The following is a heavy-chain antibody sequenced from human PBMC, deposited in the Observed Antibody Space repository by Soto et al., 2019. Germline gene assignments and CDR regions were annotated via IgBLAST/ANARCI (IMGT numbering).Heavy chain of an antibody. CDR2: IIPIFGTA. V-gene: IGHV1-69*01. CDR3: ARDRAYMVSRRIAAAGTGWFDP. J-gene: IGHJ5*02. Sequence: QVQLVQSGAEVKKPGSSVKVSCKASGGTFSSYAISWVRQAPGQGLEWMGGIIPIFGTANYAQKFQGRVTITADESTSAAYMEVRSVTSEDTAVYYCARDRAYMVSRRIAAAGTGWFDPWGQGTLVTVSS. D-gene: IGHD6-13*01. CDR1: GGTFSSYA.